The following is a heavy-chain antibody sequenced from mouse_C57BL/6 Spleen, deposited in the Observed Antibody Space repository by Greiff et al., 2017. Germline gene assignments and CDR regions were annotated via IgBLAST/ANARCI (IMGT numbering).Heavy chain of an antibody. CDR2: INPYNGGT. J-gene: IGHJ2*01. D-gene: IGHD2-3*01. CDR1: GYTFTDYY. CDR3: ARAYDGYFSDY. Sequence: EVKLQQSGPVLVKPGASVKMSCKASGYTFTDYYMNWVKQSHGKSLEWIGVINPYNGGTSYNQKFKGKATLTVDKSSSTAYMELNSLTSEDSAVYYCARAYDGYFSDYWGQGTTLTVSS. V-gene: IGHV1-19*01.